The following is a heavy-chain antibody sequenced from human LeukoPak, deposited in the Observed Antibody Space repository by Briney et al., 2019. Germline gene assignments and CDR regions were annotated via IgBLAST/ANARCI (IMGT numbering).Heavy chain of an antibody. D-gene: IGHD6-19*01. V-gene: IGHV5-51*01. Sequence: GESLKISCKGSGYSFTSYWIGWVRQMPGKGLEWMGIIYPGDSDTRYSPSFQGQVTISADKSISTAYLQWSSLKASDTAMYYCAGWTSLAVAGTVWFDPWGQGTLVTVSS. J-gene: IGHJ5*02. CDR2: IYPGDSDT. CDR3: AGWTSLAVAGTVWFDP. CDR1: GYSFTSYW.